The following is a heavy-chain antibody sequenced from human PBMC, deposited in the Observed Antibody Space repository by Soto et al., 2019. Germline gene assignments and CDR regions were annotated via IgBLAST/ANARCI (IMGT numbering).Heavy chain of an antibody. J-gene: IGHJ5*02. V-gene: IGHV4-31*03. CDR3: AGTKVTINWFDP. CDR2: IYYSGST. D-gene: IGHD4-17*01. Sequence: SETLSLTCTVSGGSISSGGYYWSWIRQHPGKGLEWIGYIYYSGSTYYNPSLKSRVTISVDTSKNQFSLKLSSVTAADTAVYYCAGTKVTINWFDPWGQGTLVTVSS. CDR1: GGSISSGGYY.